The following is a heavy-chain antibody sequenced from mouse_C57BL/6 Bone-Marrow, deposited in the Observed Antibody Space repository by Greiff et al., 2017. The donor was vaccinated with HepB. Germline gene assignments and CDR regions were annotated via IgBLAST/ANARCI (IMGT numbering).Heavy chain of an antibody. CDR2: ISYDGSN. V-gene: IGHV3-6*01. J-gene: IGHJ4*01. Sequence: EVQRVESGPGLVKPSQSLSLTCSVTGYSITSGYYWNWIRQFPGNKLEWMGYISYDGSNNYNPSLKNRISITRDTSKNQFFLKLNSVTTEDTATYYCARDGGYYGSSTDYYAMDYWGQGTSVTVSS. CDR1: GYSITSGYY. CDR3: ARDGGYYGSSTDYYAMDY. D-gene: IGHD1-1*01.